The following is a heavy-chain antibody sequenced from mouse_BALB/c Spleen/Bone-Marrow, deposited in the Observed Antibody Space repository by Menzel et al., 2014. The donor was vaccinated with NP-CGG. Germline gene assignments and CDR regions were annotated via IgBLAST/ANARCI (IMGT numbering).Heavy chain of an antibody. CDR3: TRRGNYFYFDY. J-gene: IGHJ2*01. D-gene: IGHD2-1*01. Sequence: EVQVVESGGGLVQPGGSMKLSCVASGFTFSNYWMNWVRQSPEKGLEWVAEIRLKSNNYATHYAESVKGRFTISRDDSTSSVYLQMNHLGAEDTGIYYCTRRGNYFYFDYWGQGTTLTVSS. V-gene: IGHV6-6*02. CDR2: IRLKSNNYAT. CDR1: GFTFSNYW.